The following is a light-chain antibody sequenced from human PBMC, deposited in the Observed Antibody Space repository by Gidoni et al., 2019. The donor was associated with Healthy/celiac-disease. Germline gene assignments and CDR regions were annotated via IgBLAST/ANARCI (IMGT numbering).Light chain of an antibody. Sequence: QSALTQPPSASGSPGQSVTISCTGTSSDVGGYNYVSWYQQHPGKAPKLIIYEVSKRPSGVPDRFSGSKSGNTASLTVSGIQAEDEADYYCSSYAGSNNVVFGGGTKLTVL. J-gene: IGLJ2*01. CDR3: SSYAGSNNVV. V-gene: IGLV2-8*01. CDR2: EVS. CDR1: SSDVGGYNY.